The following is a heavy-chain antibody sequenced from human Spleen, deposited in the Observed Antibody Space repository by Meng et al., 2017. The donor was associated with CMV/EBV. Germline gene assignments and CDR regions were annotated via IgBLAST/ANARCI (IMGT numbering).Heavy chain of an antibody. J-gene: IGHJ4*02. CDR1: GGSISSSSYY. CDR2: IYYSGST. Sequence: SETLSLTCTVSGGSISSSSYYWGWIRQPPGKGLEWIGSIYYSGSTYYNPSLKSRVTISVDTSKNQFSLKLSSVTAADTAVYYCARGKGLYGYSGYGTCDYWGQGTLVTVSS. V-gene: IGHV4-39*07. CDR3: ARGKGLYGYSGYGTCDY. D-gene: IGHD5-12*01.